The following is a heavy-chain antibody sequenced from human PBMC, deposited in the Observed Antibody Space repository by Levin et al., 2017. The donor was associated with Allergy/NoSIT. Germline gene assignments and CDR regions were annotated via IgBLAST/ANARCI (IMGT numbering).Heavy chain of an antibody. Sequence: GGSLRLSCAASGFTFSSYAMSWVRQAPGKGLEWVSVISSSGGSTHYADSVKGRFTISRDNPKNTLYLQMNSLRAEDTAVYYCAKNPCGGDCYHYFDSWGQGTLVTVSS. CDR2: ISSSGGST. V-gene: IGHV3-23*01. CDR3: AKNPCGGDCYHYFDS. CDR1: GFTFSSYA. J-gene: IGHJ4*02. D-gene: IGHD2-21*02.